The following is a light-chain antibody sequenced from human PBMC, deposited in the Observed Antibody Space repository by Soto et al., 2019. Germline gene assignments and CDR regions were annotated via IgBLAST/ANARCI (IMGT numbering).Light chain of an antibody. CDR2: GNN. J-gene: IGLJ2*01. CDR1: SSNIGAGYD. Sequence: QSVLTQPPSVSGAPGQRVTISCTGSSSNIGAGYDVHWYQQLPGTAPKLLIYGNNNRPSGVPDRFSGSKSGTSASLAITGLQAEDEADYYCQSYDSSLRGSPHVVFGGGTKLTVL. CDR3: QSYDSSLRGSPHVV. V-gene: IGLV1-40*01.